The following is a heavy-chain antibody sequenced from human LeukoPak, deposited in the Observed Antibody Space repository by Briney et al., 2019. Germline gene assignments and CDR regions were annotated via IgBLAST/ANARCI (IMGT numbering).Heavy chain of an antibody. J-gene: IGHJ5*02. CDR2: INPNSGGT. D-gene: IGHD2-2*01. CDR1: GYTFTGYY. CDR3: ARVGYGVSREVVPAAMGWFDP. V-gene: IGHV1-2*02. Sequence: ASVKVSCKASGYTFTGYYMHWVRQAPGQGLEWMGWINPNSGGTNYAQKFQGRVTMTRDTSISTAYMELSRLRSDDTAVYYCARVGYGVSREVVPAAMGWFDPWGQGTLVTVSS.